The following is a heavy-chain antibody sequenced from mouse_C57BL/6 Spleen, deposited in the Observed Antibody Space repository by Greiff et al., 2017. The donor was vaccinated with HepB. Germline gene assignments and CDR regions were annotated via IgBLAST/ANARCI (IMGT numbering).Heavy chain of an antibody. V-gene: IGHV1-47*01. D-gene: IGHD3-2*02. CDR2: FHPYNDDT. Sequence: VKLVESGAELVKPGASVKMSCKASGYTFTTYPIEWMKQNHGKSLEWIGNFHPYNDDTKYNEKFKGKATLTAEKSSSTVYLELSRLTSDDSAVYYCARRVSSGYDAWFAYWGQGTLVTVSA. CDR3: ARRVSSGYDAWFAY. J-gene: IGHJ3*01. CDR1: GYTFTTYP.